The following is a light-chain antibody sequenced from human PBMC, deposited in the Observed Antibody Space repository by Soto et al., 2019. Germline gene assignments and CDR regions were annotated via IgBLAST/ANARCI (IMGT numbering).Light chain of an antibody. Sequence: QSALTQPPSASGSPGQSVTISCTGTSSDVGGYNYVSWYQQHPGKAPKLMISEVSKRPSGVPDRFSGSKSGNTASLTVSGLQAEDEADYYCSSYAGSNTHVVIGGGTQLTVL. CDR2: EVS. J-gene: IGLJ2*01. V-gene: IGLV2-8*01. CDR3: SSYAGSNTHVV. CDR1: SSDVGGYNY.